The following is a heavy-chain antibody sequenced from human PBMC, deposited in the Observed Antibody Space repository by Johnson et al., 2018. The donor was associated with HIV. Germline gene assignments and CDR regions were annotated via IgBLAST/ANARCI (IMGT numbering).Heavy chain of an antibody. V-gene: IGHV3-30*03. D-gene: IGHD6-6*01. J-gene: IGHJ3*02. CDR1: GFTLSSYG. CDR2: ISYDGSNK. Sequence: QVLLVESGGGVVQPGRSLRLSCAASGFTLSSYGMHWVRQAPGKGLEWVAVISYDGSNKYYADSVKGRFTISRDNSKNTLYLQMNSLRAEDTAVYYCARGAIKYSSSWLGAFDIWGQGTMVTVSS. CDR3: ARGAIKYSSSWLGAFDI.